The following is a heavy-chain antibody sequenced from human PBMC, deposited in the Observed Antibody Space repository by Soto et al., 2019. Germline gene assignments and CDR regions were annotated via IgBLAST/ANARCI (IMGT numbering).Heavy chain of an antibody. J-gene: IGHJ4*02. D-gene: IGHD6-13*01. V-gene: IGHV3-23*01. CDR1: GFTFSSYA. CDR2: ISGSGDST. CDR3: ARRSSSWYFDY. Sequence: EVQLLESGGGLVQPGGSLRLSCAASGFTFSSYAMSWVRQAPGKGLEWVSVISGSGDSTYYADSVKGRFTISRDNSKNTLYLQMNSVRAEDTAVYYCARRSSSWYFDYWGQGTLVTVSS.